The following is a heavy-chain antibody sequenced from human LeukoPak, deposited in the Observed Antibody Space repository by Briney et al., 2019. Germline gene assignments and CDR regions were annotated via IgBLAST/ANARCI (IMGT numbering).Heavy chain of an antibody. CDR1: GFTVSNNY. Sequence: AGGSLRLSCVASGFTVSNNYMSWVRRAPGKGLEWVSLIYGGGTTYHADSVKGRFTISRDNSKNTVFLQMNSLRAEDTALYFCARRSHASPAGYSPFFDSWGQGTLVTVSS. D-gene: IGHD6-13*01. CDR2: IYGGGTT. CDR3: ARRSHASPAGYSPFFDS. V-gene: IGHV3-53*01. J-gene: IGHJ4*02.